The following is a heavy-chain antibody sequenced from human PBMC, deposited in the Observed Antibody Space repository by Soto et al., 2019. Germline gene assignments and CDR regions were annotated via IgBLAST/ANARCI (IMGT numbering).Heavy chain of an antibody. J-gene: IGHJ4*02. CDR2: IYGSGRGI. V-gene: IGHV3-23*05. CDR1: GLPHSNFA. Sequence: LRLSCTASGLPHSNFAMMWVRQAPGKGLECVSGIYGSGRGIEYADSVKGRFTISRDNSKNTVYLEMTDLRADDTAIYYCAKDAVYNDGLWLMDHWGQGTQVTVSS. CDR3: AKDAVYNDGLWLMDH. D-gene: IGHD2-21*01.